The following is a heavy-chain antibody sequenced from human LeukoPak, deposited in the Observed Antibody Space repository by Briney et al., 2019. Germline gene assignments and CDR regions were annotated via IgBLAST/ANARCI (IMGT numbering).Heavy chain of an antibody. CDR2: INHSGST. CDR3: ARGPRGYSGYDTD. V-gene: IGHV4-34*01. D-gene: IGHD5-12*01. Sequence: SETLSLTCAVYGGPFSGYYWSWIRQPPGKGLEWIGEINHSGSTNYNPSLKSRVTISVDTSKNQFSLKLSSVTAADTAVYYCARGPRGYSGYDTDWGQGTLVTVSS. CDR1: GGPFSGYY. J-gene: IGHJ4*02.